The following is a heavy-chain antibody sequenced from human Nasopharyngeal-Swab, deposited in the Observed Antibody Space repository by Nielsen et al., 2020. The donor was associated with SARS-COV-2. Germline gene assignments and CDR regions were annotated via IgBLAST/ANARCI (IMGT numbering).Heavy chain of an antibody. CDR3: ARDPLSSWQAIGNWYFDL. CDR2: VSSTSTYI. V-gene: IGHV3-21*06. J-gene: IGHJ2*01. Sequence: GGSLRLSCAASGFTFSSYSMNWVRQAPGNGLEWVSSVSSTSTYIYYADSVKGRFTISRDNAKNSLYLLLNSLRAEDSAVYYCARDPLSSWQAIGNWYFDLWGRGTLVTVSS. CDR1: GFTFSSYS. D-gene: IGHD6-13*01.